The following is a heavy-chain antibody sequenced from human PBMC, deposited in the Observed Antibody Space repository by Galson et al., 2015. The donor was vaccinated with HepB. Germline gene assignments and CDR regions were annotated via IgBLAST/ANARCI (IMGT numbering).Heavy chain of an antibody. Sequence: SLRLSCAASGFTFSSYAMHWVRQAPGKGLEWVAGISYDGSNKYYADSVKGRFAISRDNSKNTLYLQMNSLRAEDTAVYYCASLIAAAGRGYFDYWGQGTLVTVSS. V-gene: IGHV3-30*09. CDR3: ASLIAAAGRGYFDY. CDR2: ISYDGSNK. CDR1: GFTFSSYA. J-gene: IGHJ4*02. D-gene: IGHD6-13*01.